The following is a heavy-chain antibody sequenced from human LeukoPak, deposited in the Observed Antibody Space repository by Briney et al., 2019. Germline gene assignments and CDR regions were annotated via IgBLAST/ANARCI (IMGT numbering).Heavy chain of an antibody. V-gene: IGHV3-20*04. J-gene: IGHJ4*02. CDR1: GFTFDDDA. Sequence: GGSLRLSCAASGFTFDDDAMSWVRHAPGKGLEWGSGINWNGGSTGYADSVKGRFTISRDNSKKSLYLQMNSLRAEDTALYYCARVGSYSFGDSFDYWGQGTLVTVSS. D-gene: IGHD3-10*01. CDR3: ARVGSYSFGDSFDY. CDR2: INWNGGST.